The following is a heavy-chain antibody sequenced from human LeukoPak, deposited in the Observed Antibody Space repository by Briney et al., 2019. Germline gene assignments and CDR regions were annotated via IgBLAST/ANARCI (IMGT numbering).Heavy chain of an antibody. D-gene: IGHD5-12*01. Sequence: PGGSLRLSCAASGFTFRNYAMSWVRQAPGKGLEWVAHISGSGGTTSYADSVKGRFTISRDTSTNTLFLQMDSLRVDDTAVFYCAKDLDSGYGIQFDCWGQGTLVTVSS. J-gene: IGHJ4*02. V-gene: IGHV3-23*01. CDR3: AKDLDSGYGIQFDC. CDR1: GFTFRNYA. CDR2: ISGSGGTT.